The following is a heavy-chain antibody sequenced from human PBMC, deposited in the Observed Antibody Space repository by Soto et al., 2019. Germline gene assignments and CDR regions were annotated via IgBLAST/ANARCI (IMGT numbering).Heavy chain of an antibody. V-gene: IGHV1-69*01. D-gene: IGHD5-12*01. J-gene: IGHJ4*02. CDR2: IIPLYGTA. CDR1: GGTFSSFG. CDR3: ARDRSMDGYNSRSFDY. Sequence: KVSCKASGGTFSSFGFNWVRQAPGQGLEWMGGIIPLYGTANHAQRFQGRVTISADESTSTVYMELISLRSEDTAIYYCARDRSMDGYNSRSFDYWGQGTLVTVSS.